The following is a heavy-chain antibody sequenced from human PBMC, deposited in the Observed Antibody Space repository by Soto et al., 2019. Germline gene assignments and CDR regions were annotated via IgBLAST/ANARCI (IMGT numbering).Heavy chain of an antibody. CDR2: IYDSGST. Sequence: QVQLQESGPGLVKPSQTLSLTCTVSGGSISSGGYYWSWIRQHPGKGLEWIGYIYDSGSTYHNPPLKSRVTISVDTSKTQFSLKLSSVTAADTAVYCCARGSSSWYGVYYYYGMDVWGQGTTVTVSS. CDR1: GGSISSGGYY. D-gene: IGHD6-13*01. CDR3: ARGSSSWYGVYYYYGMDV. J-gene: IGHJ6*02. V-gene: IGHV4-31*03.